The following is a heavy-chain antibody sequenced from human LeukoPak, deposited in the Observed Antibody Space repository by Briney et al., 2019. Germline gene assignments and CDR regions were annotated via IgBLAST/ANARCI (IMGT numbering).Heavy chain of an antibody. CDR3: AKSTRDGYILWFDY. V-gene: IGHV3-23*01. Sequence: SRGSLRLSCAASGFTFSNYAMSWLRQAPGKGLEWVSAISGSGGSTYYADSVHGRFTISRDNSKNTLFLQMNSLRVEDTAIYYCAKSTRDGYILWFDYWGQGTLVSVSS. D-gene: IGHD5-24*01. J-gene: IGHJ4*02. CDR2: ISGSGGST. CDR1: GFTFSNYA.